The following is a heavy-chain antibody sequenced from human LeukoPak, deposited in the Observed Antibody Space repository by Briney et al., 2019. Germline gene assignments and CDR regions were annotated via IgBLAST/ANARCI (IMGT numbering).Heavy chain of an antibody. J-gene: IGHJ3*02. CDR1: GFTFSSYS. Sequence: PGGSLRLSCAASGFTFSSYSMNWVRQAPGKGLECLSSISSSSSYIYYADSVKGRFTISRDNAKNSLYLQMNSLRAEDTAVYYCARGLVLRYFDWLSDAFDIWGQGTMVTVSS. CDR3: ARGLVLRYFDWLSDAFDI. CDR2: ISSSSSYI. V-gene: IGHV3-21*01. D-gene: IGHD3-9*01.